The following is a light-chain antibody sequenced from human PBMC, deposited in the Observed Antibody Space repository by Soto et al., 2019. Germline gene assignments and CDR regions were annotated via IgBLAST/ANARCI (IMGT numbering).Light chain of an antibody. CDR3: QQYGSSPT. Sequence: EIVLTQSPDTLSLSPGERATLSCRASQSVSSNLAWYQQKPGLAPRLLIYDASSRATGIPDRFSGSGSGTDFTLTISRLEPEDFAVYYCQQYGSSPTFGQGTRLEIK. CDR2: DAS. J-gene: IGKJ5*01. V-gene: IGKV3D-20*01. CDR1: QSVSSN.